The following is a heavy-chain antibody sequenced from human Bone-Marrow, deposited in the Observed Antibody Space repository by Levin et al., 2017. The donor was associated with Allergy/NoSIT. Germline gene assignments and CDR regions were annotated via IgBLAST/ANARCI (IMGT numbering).Heavy chain of an antibody. D-gene: IGHD2-2*01. CDR1: GFTFSSYS. CDR2: ISSSSSYI. J-gene: IGHJ4*02. CDR3: ARQDIVVVPAARGYSSGWFYFDY. V-gene: IGHV3-21*01. Sequence: GESLKISCAASGFTFSSYSMNWVRQAPGKGLEWVSSISSSSSYIYYADSVKGRFTISRDNAKNSLYLQMNSLRAEDTAVYYCARQDIVVVPAARGYSSGWFYFDYWGQGTLVTVSS.